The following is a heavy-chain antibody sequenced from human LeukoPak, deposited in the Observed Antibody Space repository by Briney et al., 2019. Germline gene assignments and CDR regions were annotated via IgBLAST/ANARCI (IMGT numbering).Heavy chain of an antibody. CDR3: AREFRSSGWHYFDY. D-gene: IGHD6-19*01. CDR2: IYSGGST. Sequence: GGSLRLSCAASGFTVSSNYMSWVRQAPGKGLEWVSVIYSGGSTYYADSVKGRFTISRDNSKNTLYLQMNSLRAEDTAVYYCAREFRSSGWHYFDYWGQGTLVTVSS. J-gene: IGHJ4*02. V-gene: IGHV3-66*01. CDR1: GFTVSSNY.